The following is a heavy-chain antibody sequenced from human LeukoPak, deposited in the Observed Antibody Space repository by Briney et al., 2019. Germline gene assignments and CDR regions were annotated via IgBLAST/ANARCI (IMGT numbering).Heavy chain of an antibody. D-gene: IGHD3-16*02. V-gene: IGHV3-21*06. CDR3: LRELSFGYFDY. J-gene: IGHJ4*02. CDR1: GFTFSSFT. CDR2: ISSSSTYI. Sequence: GGSLRLSCAASGFTFSSFTMNWVRQAPGKGLEWVSSISSSSTYIYYADSVKGRFTISRDNSKNTLYLQMNSLRAEDTAVYYCLRELSFGYFDYWGQGTLVTVSS.